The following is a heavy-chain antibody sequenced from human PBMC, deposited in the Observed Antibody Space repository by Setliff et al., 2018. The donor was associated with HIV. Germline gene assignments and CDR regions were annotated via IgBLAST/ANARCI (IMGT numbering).Heavy chain of an antibody. CDR3: ARRKSGSSYRFFNY. J-gene: IGHJ4*02. V-gene: IGHV4-61*02. Sequence: PSETLSLTCTVSGGSISSGSYYWSWIRQPAGKGLEWIGRIYTSGSTNYNPSLKSRVTISVDPSNNQFSLNPTSVTAADTAVYYCARRKSGSSYRFFNYWGLGSLVTVSS. CDR1: GGSISSGSYY. D-gene: IGHD3-16*02. CDR2: IYTSGST.